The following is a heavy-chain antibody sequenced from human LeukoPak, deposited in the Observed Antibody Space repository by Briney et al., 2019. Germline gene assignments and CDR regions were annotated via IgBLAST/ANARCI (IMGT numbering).Heavy chain of an antibody. CDR3: AKVFSGYSFDY. V-gene: IGHV1-2*02. D-gene: IGHD3-22*01. Sequence: GASVKVSCKASGYTFTGYYMHWVRQAPGQGLEWMGWINPNSGDTNYAQKFQGRVTMTRDTSISTAYMELSRLRSDDTAVYYFAKVFSGYSFDYWAREPWSPSPQ. CDR2: INPNSGDT. CDR1: GYTFTGYY. J-gene: IGHJ4*02.